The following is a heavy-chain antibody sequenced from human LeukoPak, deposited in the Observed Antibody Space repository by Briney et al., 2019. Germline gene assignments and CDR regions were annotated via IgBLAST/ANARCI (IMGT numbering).Heavy chain of an antibody. CDR3: AKDSSGSSWYGGFYYFDY. V-gene: IGHV3-23*01. Sequence: GGSLRLSCAASGFTFSSYAMSWVRQAPGKGLEWVSAISGSGGSTYYADSVKGRFTISRDNSKNTLYLLMNSLRAEDTAVYYCAKDSSGSSWYGGFYYFDYWGQGTLVTVSS. CDR1: GFTFSSYA. CDR2: ISGSGGST. D-gene: IGHD6-13*01. J-gene: IGHJ4*02.